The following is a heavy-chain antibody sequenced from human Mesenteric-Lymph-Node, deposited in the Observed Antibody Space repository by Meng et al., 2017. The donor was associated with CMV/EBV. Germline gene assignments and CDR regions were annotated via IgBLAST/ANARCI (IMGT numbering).Heavy chain of an antibody. CDR3: ARDRNKYYYDSSGYLGGDY. CDR1: GFTVSSNY. J-gene: IGHJ4*02. Sequence: GGSLRLSCAASGFTVSSNYMSWVRQAPGKGLEWVSVIYSGGSTYYADSVKGRFTISRDNAKNSLYLQMNSLRAEDTAVYYCARDRNKYYYDSSGYLGGDYWGQGTLVTVSS. D-gene: IGHD3-22*01. CDR2: IYSGGST. V-gene: IGHV3-53*01.